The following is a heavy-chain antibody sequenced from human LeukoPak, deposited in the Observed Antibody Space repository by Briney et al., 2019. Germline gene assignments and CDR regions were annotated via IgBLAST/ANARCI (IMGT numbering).Heavy chain of an antibody. CDR3: ARGVESDILTGYDPYFDY. J-gene: IGHJ4*02. CDR1: GGSISSGDYY. V-gene: IGHV4-30-4*01. Sequence: SQTLSLTCTVSGGSISSGDYYWSWIRQPPGKGLEWIGYIYYSGSTYYNPSLKSRVTISVDTSKNQFSLKLSSVTAADTAAYYCARGVESDILTGYDPYFDYWGQGTLVTVSS. CDR2: IYYSGST. D-gene: IGHD3-9*01.